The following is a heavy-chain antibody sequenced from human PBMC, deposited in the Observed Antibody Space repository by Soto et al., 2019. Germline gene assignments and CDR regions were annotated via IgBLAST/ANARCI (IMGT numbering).Heavy chain of an antibody. J-gene: IGHJ6*03. CDR2: IYPGDSDT. CDR1: GYSFTSYW. CDR3: ARLSCSGGSCYRHYYYYMDV. Sequence: GESLKISCKGSGYSFTSYWIGWVRQMPGKGLEWMGIIYPGDSDTRYSPSFQGQVTISADKSISTAYLQWSSLKASDTAMYYCARLSCSGGSCYRHYYYYMDVWGKGTTVTVSS. D-gene: IGHD2-15*01. V-gene: IGHV5-51*01.